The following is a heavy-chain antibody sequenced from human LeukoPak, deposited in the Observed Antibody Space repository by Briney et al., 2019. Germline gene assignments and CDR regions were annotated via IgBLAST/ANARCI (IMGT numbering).Heavy chain of an antibody. D-gene: IGHD3-22*01. CDR2: IYYSGST. CDR3: ARNNYYDSSGYPYYFDY. Sequence: WIRQPPGKGLEWIGSIYYSGSTYYNPSLKSRVTISVDTSKNQFSLKLSSVTAADTAVYYCARNNYYDSSGYPYYFDYWGQGTLVTVSS. V-gene: IGHV4-39*01. J-gene: IGHJ4*02.